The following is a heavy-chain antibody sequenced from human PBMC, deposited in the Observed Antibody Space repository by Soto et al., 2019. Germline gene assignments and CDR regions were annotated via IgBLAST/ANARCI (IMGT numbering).Heavy chain of an antibody. Sequence: SETLSLTCSVSAGSISSSDYYWGWVRQPPGKGLEWIGSISFGVTTYYSPSLRSRLTISIDTSNNQFSLKLSSVTAADTAVYYCATSSVSRLLNHWYFDLWGRGTLVTVSS. CDR1: AGSISSSDYY. V-gene: IGHV4-39*01. CDR2: ISFGVTT. J-gene: IGHJ2*01. CDR3: ATSSVSRLLNHWYFDL.